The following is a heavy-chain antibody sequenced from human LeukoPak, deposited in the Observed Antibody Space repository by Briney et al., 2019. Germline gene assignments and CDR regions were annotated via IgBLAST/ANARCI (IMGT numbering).Heavy chain of an antibody. CDR2: ISGSGGST. CDR3: ARGHDSSGYYYEPHDAFDI. J-gene: IGHJ3*02. Sequence: PGGTLRLSCAASGFTFSSYGMSWVRQAPGKGLEWVSAISGSGGSTYYADSVKGRFTISRDNSKNTLYLQMNSLRAEDTAIYYCARGHDSSGYYYEPHDAFDIWGQGTMVTVSS. V-gene: IGHV3-23*01. D-gene: IGHD3-22*01. CDR1: GFTFSSYG.